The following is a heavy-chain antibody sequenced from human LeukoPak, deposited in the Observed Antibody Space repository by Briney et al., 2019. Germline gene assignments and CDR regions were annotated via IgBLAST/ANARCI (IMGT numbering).Heavy chain of an antibody. CDR3: ARNGAARRFSDVDYFDY. Sequence: SVKVSCKASGGTFSSYAISWVRQAPGQGLEWMGGIIPIFGTANYAQKFQGRVTITADKSTSTAYMELSSLRSEDTAVYYCARNGAARRFSDVDYFDYWGHGTLVTVSS. CDR2: IIPIFGTA. V-gene: IGHV1-69*06. D-gene: IGHD6-6*01. CDR1: GGTFSSYA. J-gene: IGHJ4*01.